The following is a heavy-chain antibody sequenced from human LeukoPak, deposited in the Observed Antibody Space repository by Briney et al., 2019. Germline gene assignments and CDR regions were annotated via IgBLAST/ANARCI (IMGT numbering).Heavy chain of an antibody. CDR1: GYTFTAYY. Sequence: ASVKVSCKASGYTFTAYYMHWVRQAPGQGLEWMGRIVTNSGGTNYAQKFQGRVTITGDTFIGTAYMDLSSLISDDTAVYYCASEAYCSGGSCSLHRVASWGQGTLVTVSS. V-gene: IGHV1-2*06. CDR3: ASEAYCSGGSCSLHRVAS. J-gene: IGHJ4*02. CDR2: IVTNSGGT. D-gene: IGHD2-15*01.